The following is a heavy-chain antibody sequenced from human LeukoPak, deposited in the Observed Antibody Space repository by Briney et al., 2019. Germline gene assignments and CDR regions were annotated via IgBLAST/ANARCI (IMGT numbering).Heavy chain of an antibody. CDR3: ARVYPGYYYGMDV. V-gene: IGHV1-2*06. CDR1: GYTFTGYY. CDR2: INPNSGGT. J-gene: IGHJ6*02. Sequence: GASVGVSCKASGYTFTGYYMHWVRQAPGQGLEWMGRINPNSGGTNYAQKFQGRVTMTRDTSISTAYMELSRLRSDDTAVYYCARVYPGYYYGMDVWGQGTTVTVSS.